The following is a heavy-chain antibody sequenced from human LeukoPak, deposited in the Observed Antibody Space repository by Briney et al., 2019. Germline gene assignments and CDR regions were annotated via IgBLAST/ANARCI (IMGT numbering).Heavy chain of an antibody. CDR3: AIREPIGY. CDR2: ISSSDANT. V-gene: IGHV3-23*01. Sequence: GGSLRLSCAASGFTFRNYAMYWVRQAPGKGLEWVSAISSSDANTYYADSVKGRFTISRDNSKNTLYLQMNSLRAEDTALYYCAIREPIGYWGQGTLVTVSS. J-gene: IGHJ4*02. CDR1: GFTFRNYA. D-gene: IGHD1-14*01.